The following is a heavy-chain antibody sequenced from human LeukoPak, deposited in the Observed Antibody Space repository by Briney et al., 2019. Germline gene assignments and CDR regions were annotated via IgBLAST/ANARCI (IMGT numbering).Heavy chain of an antibody. D-gene: IGHD1-26*01. CDR3: ARDPSVVWEPNAFDI. CDR2: IYTSGST. CDR1: GGSISSGSYY. Sequence: SQTLSLTCTVSGGSISSGSYYWSWIRQPAGKGLEWIGRIYTSGSTNYNPSLKSRVTISVDTSKNQFSLKLSSVTAADTAVYYCARDPSVVWEPNAFDIWGQGTMVTVSS. J-gene: IGHJ3*02. V-gene: IGHV4-61*02.